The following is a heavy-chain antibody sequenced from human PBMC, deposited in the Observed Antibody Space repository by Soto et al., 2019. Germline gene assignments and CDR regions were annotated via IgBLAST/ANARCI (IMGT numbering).Heavy chain of an antibody. V-gene: IGHV4-31*03. CDR3: ARHLTYCSAGSCYSDFXYYGMDV. CDR2: IYYSGST. Sequence: SETLSLTCTVSGGSISSCGYYWSWIRQHPGKGLEWIGYIYYSGSTYYNPSLKSRVTISVDTSKNQFSLKLSSVTAADTAVYYCARHLTYCSAGSCYSDFXYYGMDVWGQGTTDTVSS. D-gene: IGHD2-15*01. J-gene: IGHJ6*02. CDR1: GGSISSCGYY.